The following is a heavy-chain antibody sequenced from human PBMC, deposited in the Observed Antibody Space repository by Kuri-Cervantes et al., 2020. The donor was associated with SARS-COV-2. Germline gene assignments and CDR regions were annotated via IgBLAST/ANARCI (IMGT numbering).Heavy chain of an antibody. CDR2: ASTYNDKR. V-gene: IGHV1-18*04. D-gene: IGHD6-13*01. Sequence: ASVKVSCKASGYTFTSCYMHWVRQAPGQGLEWMGWASTYNDKRNLAQKVQDRVTLTTDTSTRTAYMELRSLKSNDTAVYFCARGSRGIAAAGSIDYWGQGTLVTFSS. J-gene: IGHJ4*02. CDR3: ARGSRGIAAAGSIDY. CDR1: GYTFTSCY.